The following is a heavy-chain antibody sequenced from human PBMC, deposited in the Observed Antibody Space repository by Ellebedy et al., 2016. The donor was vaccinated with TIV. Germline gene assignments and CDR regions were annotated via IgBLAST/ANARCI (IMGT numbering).Heavy chain of an antibody. Sequence: GESLKISCAASGFTFSNYGMHWVRQAPGKGLEWMAIIWHAGSNKYYADSVKGRFTISRDNSNNTLYLQMNSLRVEDTAVYYCARGVCGSACYQDANWFDPWGQGTLVTVSS. D-gene: IGHD2-21*02. CDR3: ARGVCGSACYQDANWFDP. V-gene: IGHV3-33*01. J-gene: IGHJ5*02. CDR2: IWHAGSNK. CDR1: GFTFSNYG.